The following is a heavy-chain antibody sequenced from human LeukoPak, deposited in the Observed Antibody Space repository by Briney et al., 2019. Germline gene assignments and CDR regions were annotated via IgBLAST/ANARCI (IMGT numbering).Heavy chain of an antibody. J-gene: IGHJ6*02. D-gene: IGHD5-12*01. CDR1: GGPICCVGYY. V-gene: IGHV4-31*03. CDR3: AGGAGYSGYDYYYGMDV. Sequence: SQTLSLNCTVSGGPICCVGYYWRSTRQHPAKGLEWNGYIYYSGSPYYHPSLKSRVTISVDTSKDQFSLKLSSVTAADTAVYYCAGGAGYSGYDYYYGMDVWGQGTTVTVSS. CDR2: IYYSGSP.